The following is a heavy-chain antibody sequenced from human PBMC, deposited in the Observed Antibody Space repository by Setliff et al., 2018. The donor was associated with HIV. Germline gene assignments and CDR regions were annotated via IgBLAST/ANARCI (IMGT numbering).Heavy chain of an antibody. V-gene: IGHV3-48*01. CDR2: ISGSSGSI. CDR1: GFPFSSYS. Sequence: GGSLRLSCAASGFPFSSYSMNWFRQAPGKGLEWVSYISGSSGSIYHADSVKGRFTVSRDNAKNTLSLQMNSLRPEDTAVFYCARVRLYSSALDYWGQGTLVTVSS. D-gene: IGHD3-22*01. CDR3: ARVRLYSSALDY. J-gene: IGHJ4*02.